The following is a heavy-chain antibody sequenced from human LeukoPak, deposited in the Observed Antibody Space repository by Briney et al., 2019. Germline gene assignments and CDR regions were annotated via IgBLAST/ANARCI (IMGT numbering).Heavy chain of an antibody. Sequence: GGSLRLSCAASGFTFSSYSMNWVRQAPGKGLEWVSSISSSSYIYYADSVKGRFTISRDNAKNSLYLQMNSLRAEDTAVYYCARVKRDYALDYWGQGTLVTVSS. J-gene: IGHJ4*02. D-gene: IGHD4-17*01. CDR2: ISSSSYI. V-gene: IGHV3-21*01. CDR3: ARVKRDYALDY. CDR1: GFTFSSYS.